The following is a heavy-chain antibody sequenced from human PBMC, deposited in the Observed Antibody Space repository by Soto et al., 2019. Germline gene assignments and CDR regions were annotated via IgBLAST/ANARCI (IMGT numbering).Heavy chain of an antibody. Sequence: GASVKVSCKASGYTFTSYYMHWVRQAPGQGLEWMGIINPSGGSTGYAQKFQGRVTMTRNTSTRTAYMEMSSLRSEDTAVYYCARGRSYYDFWSGYYIPDYYYGMDVWGQGTKVTVSS. CDR3: ARGRSYYDFWSGYYIPDYYYGMDV. CDR1: GYTFTSYY. CDR2: INPSGGST. D-gene: IGHD3-3*01. J-gene: IGHJ6*02. V-gene: IGHV1-46*01.